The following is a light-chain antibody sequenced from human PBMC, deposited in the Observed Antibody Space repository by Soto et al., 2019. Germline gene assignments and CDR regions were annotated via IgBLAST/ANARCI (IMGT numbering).Light chain of an antibody. CDR2: EVT. J-gene: IGLJ1*01. Sequence: QSVLTQPASVSGSPGQSITISCTGTSSTVGGFNVVSWYQQHPGKAPKLIIYEVTDRPSGVSNRFSGSKSGNTASLTISGLQAEDEAEYYCSSYTNINTRACVFGTGTKLTVL. CDR1: SSTVGGFNV. V-gene: IGLV2-14*01. CDR3: SSYTNINTRACV.